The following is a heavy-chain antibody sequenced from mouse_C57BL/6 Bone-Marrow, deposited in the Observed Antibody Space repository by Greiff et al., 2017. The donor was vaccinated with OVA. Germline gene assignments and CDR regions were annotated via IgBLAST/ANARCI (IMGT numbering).Heavy chain of an antibody. CDR1: GFTFSSYG. CDR3: ARIYYDYDGFAY. Sequence: EVKLQESGGDLVKPGGSLKLSCAASGFTFSSYGMSWVRQTPDKRLEWVATISSGGSYTYYPDSVKGRFTISRDNAKNTLYLQMSSLKSEDTAMYYCARIYYDYDGFAYWGQGTLVTVSA. CDR2: ISSGGSYT. D-gene: IGHD2-4*01. V-gene: IGHV5-6*01. J-gene: IGHJ3*01.